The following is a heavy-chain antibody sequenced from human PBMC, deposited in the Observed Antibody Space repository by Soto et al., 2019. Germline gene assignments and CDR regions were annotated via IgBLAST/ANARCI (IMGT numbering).Heavy chain of an antibody. V-gene: IGHV3-48*03. Sequence: GGSLRLSCAASGFTFSSYEMNWVRQAPGKGLEWVSYISSSGSTIYYADSVKGRFTISRDNAKNSLYLQMNSLRAEDTAVYYCARAYSGRLPRRADYYFAMDVWGQGTTVTVS. J-gene: IGHJ6*02. CDR1: GFTFSSYE. D-gene: IGHD2-15*01. CDR3: ARAYSGRLPRRADYYFAMDV. CDR2: ISSSGSTI.